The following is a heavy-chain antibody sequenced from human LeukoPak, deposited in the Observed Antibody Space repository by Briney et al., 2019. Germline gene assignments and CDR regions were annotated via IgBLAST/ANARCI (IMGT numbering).Heavy chain of an antibody. V-gene: IGHV3-23*01. CDR2: ISGSGGST. Sequence: GGSLRLSCAASGFTFSSYAMSWVRQAPGKGLEWVSAISGSGGSTYYADSVKGRFTISRDNSKNTLYLQMNSLRAEDTAVYYCAKDIYSSGYSPDAIDIWGQGTMVTVSS. CDR1: GFTFSSYA. D-gene: IGHD3-22*01. J-gene: IGHJ3*02. CDR3: AKDIYSSGYSPDAIDI.